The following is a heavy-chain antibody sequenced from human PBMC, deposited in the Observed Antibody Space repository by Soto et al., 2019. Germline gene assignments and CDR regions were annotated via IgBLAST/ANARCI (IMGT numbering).Heavy chain of an antibody. Sequence: QVQLVQSGAEVMKPGASVKVSCKASGYSFSNYGSSWVRQAPGPGLEWMGWISAYNGNTNYAQKLQGRLTMTTDTSANTAYMELRSLRSDDTAVYYCARDAPVPWLAAFAFDNWGQGPLVTVSS. CDR3: ARDAPVPWLAAFAFDN. J-gene: IGHJ4*02. CDR1: GYSFSNYG. D-gene: IGHD2-2*01. CDR2: ISAYNGNT. V-gene: IGHV1-18*01.